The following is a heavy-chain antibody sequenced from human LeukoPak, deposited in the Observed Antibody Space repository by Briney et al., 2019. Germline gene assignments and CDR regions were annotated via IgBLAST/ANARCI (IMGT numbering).Heavy chain of an antibody. CDR2: IYSSGNT. Sequence: SETLSLTCTVSGASISGYYWSWIRQPAGKGLEWIGRIYSSGNTNYNPSLKSRVTMSVDSSKNQFSLNLSPVTAADTALYYCARDRGGHYPDAFDIWGQGTSVTVSS. J-gene: IGHJ3*02. V-gene: IGHV4-4*07. CDR3: ARDRGGHYPDAFDI. D-gene: IGHD2-15*01. CDR1: GASISGYY.